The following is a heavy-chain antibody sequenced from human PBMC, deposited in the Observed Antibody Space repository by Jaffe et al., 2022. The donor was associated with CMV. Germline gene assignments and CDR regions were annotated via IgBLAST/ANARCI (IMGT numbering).Heavy chain of an antibody. Sequence: QVQLVQSGAEVKKPGASVKVSCKASGYTFTGYYMHWVRQAPGQGLEWMGWINPNSGGTNYAQKFQGWVTMTRDTSISTAYMELSRLRSDDTAVYYCARDRLNSGNSGGYYYYYMDVWGKGTTVTVSS. J-gene: IGHJ6*03. D-gene: IGHD2-21*02. CDR3: ARDRLNSGNSGGYYYYYMDV. CDR1: GYTFTGYY. CDR2: INPNSGGT. V-gene: IGHV1-2*04.